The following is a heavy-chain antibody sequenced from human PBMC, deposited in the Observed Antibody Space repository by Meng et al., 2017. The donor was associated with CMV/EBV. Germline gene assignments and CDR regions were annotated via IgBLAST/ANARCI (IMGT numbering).Heavy chain of an antibody. D-gene: IGHD5-24*01. J-gene: IGHJ4*02. CDR2: IIPIFGTA. CDR3: ARMPRDGYNYIDY. Sequence: QGQLVQSGAEGKKPGSSVNVSFKVSGGNFSSYAISWVRQAPGQGLEWMGGIIPIFGTANYAQKFQGRVTITADESTSTAYMELSSLRSEDTAVYYCARMPRDGYNYIDYWGQGTLVTVSS. CDR1: GGNFSSYA. V-gene: IGHV1-69*12.